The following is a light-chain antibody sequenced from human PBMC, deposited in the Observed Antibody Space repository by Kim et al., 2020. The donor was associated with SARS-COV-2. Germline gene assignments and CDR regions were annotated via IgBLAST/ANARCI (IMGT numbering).Light chain of an antibody. V-gene: IGKV3-20*01. J-gene: IGKJ1*01. CDR1: LSVGRNH. CDR2: GAS. Sequence: SPGERATLSCRASLSVGRNHLAWYQQKPGQAPRLLIYGASSRATGIPDRFSGSGSGTDFTLTISRLEPEDFAVYYCQQYGSSPQTFGQGTKVDIK. CDR3: QQYGSSPQT.